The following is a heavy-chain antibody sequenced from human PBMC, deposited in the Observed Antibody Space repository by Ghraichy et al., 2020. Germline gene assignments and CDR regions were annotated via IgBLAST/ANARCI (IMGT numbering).Heavy chain of an antibody. CDR3: TRITNNGNDY. V-gene: IGHV3-74*01. D-gene: IGHD1-1*01. CDR1: GFTFSSSW. Sequence: GGSLRLSCAASGFTFSSSWMYWVRQGPGKGLVWVSRINNDGSSTNYADSVKGRFTVSRDNAKNTLYLQMNSLRAEDTAVYYCTRITNNGNDYWGQGTLVTVSS. CDR2: INNDGSST. J-gene: IGHJ4*02.